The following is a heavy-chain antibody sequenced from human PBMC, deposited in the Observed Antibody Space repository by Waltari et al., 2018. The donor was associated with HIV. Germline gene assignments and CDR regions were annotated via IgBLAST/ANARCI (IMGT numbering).Heavy chain of an antibody. Sequence: QVQLQQWGAGLLKPSETLSLTCAVYGGSFSGYYWSWIRQPPGKGLEWIGEINHSGSTNYNPSLKSRVTISVDTSKNQFSLKLSSVTAADTAVYYCARGRRRAVVVPAASTLGYYYYGMDVWGQGTTVTVSS. CDR1: GGSFSGYY. CDR2: INHSGST. J-gene: IGHJ6*02. V-gene: IGHV4-34*01. CDR3: ARGRRRAVVVPAASTLGYYYYGMDV. D-gene: IGHD2-2*01.